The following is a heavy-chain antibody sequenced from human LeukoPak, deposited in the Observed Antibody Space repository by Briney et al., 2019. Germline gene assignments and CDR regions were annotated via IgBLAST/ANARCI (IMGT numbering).Heavy chain of an antibody. J-gene: IGHJ6*02. V-gene: IGHV4-59*08. CDR2: IYYSGST. CDR1: GGSISSYY. CDR3: ARTLVDYYDSSGYSYGMDV. D-gene: IGHD3-22*01. Sequence: SETLSLTCTVSGGSISSYYWSWIRQPPGKGLEWIGYIYYSGSTNYNPSLKSRVTISVDTSKNQFSLKLSSVTAADTAVYYCARTLVDYYDSSGYSYGMDVWGQGTTVTVSS.